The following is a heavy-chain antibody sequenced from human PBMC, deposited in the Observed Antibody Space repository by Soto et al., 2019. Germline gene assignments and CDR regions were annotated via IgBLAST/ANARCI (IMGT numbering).Heavy chain of an antibody. CDR2: ISYDGSNK. CDR3: AKGGYSSAYYNYFEY. CDR1: AFTFRIYG. J-gene: IGHJ4*02. Sequence: GWSLRLSCAASAFTFRIYGMHWVRQAPGKGLEWVAVISYDGSNKYYADSVKGRFTISRDNSKNTLYLQMNSLRAEDTAVYYCAKGGYSSAYYNYFEYWGQGT. V-gene: IGHV3-30*18. D-gene: IGHD3-22*01.